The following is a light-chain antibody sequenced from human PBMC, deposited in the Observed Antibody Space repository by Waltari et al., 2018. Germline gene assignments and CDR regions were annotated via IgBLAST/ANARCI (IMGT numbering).Light chain of an antibody. V-gene: IGLV2-11*01. CDR2: DAT. CDR1: SSDVGGYNY. Sequence: QSALTQPRSVSGSPGQSVTISCTGTSSDVGGYNYVSWYQQPPGKAPKPMIYDATKRPPGRPDRVSGSKSGNTASLTISGLQAEDEADYYCCSYAGSYTWVFGGGTKVTVL. CDR3: CSYAGSYTWV. J-gene: IGLJ3*02.